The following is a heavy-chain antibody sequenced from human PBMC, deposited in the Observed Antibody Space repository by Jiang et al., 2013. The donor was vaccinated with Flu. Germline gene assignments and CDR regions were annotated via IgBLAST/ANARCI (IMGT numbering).Heavy chain of an antibody. J-gene: IGHJ6*01. CDR1: GYTFITYW. V-gene: IGHV5-51*03. Sequence: EVQLLESGGEVKKPGESLKISCKGSGYTFITYWIGWVRQMPGKGLQWMGIIYPRDSDTRYSPSFQGQVTISADESTSTAYLQWSSLRASDTAIYYCARYSAAGGIGYYYGMDV. CDR3: ARYSAAGGIGYYYGMDV. D-gene: IGHD6-13*01. CDR2: IYPRDSDT.